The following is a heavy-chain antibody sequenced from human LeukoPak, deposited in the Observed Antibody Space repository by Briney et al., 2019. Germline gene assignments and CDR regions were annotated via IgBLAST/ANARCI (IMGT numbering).Heavy chain of an antibody. CDR1: GVSVSSSY. V-gene: IGHV3-53*01. CDR3: ARGNYGDDSYYFDY. J-gene: IGHJ4*02. CDR2: IYSDGRT. Sequence: PGGSLRLSCAASGVSVSSSYMSWVRQAPGKGLEWVSVIYSDGRTFYAGSVKGRFTISRDSSKNTVYLQMSSLRVEDTAVYYCARGNYGDDSYYFDYWGRGALVTVSS. D-gene: IGHD4-17*01.